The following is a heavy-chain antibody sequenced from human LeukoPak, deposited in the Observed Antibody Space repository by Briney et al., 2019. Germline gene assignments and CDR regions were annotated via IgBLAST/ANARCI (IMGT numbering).Heavy chain of an antibody. J-gene: IGHJ5*02. CDR3: ARAHYYYYASSGYYIPPNWFDP. D-gene: IGHD3-22*01. V-gene: IGHV1-18*01. Sequence: ASVNVSCKASGYTFTSYGISWVRQAPGQGLEWMGWISAYNGNTNYAQKLQGRVTMTTDTSTSTAYMELRSLRSDDTAVYYCARAHYYYYASSGYYIPPNWFDPWGQGTLVTVSS. CDR1: GYTFTSYG. CDR2: ISAYNGNT.